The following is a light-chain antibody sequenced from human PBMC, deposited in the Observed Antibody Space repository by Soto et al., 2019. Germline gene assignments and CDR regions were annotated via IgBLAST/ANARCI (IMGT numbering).Light chain of an antibody. CDR2: DAS. V-gene: IGKV1-5*01. J-gene: IGKJ1*01. CDR3: QQYNSYPQT. Sequence: DIQMTQSPSTLSSSVGDRVTITCRASQSISSWLAWYQQKPGKAPKFLIYDASSLESGVPSRFSGSGSGTEFTLTISSLQPDDFATYYCQQYNSYPQTFGQGTKVDIK. CDR1: QSISSW.